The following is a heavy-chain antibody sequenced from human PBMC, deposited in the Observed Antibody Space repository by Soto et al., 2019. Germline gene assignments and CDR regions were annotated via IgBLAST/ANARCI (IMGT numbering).Heavy chain of an antibody. Sequence: QVQLVQSGAEVKKPGSSVKVSCKASGGTFSSYAISWVRQAPGQGLEWMGGIIPIFGTANYAQKFQGRVTITADESTSTAYMELCSLRSEDTALYYCARDGYYDSSGYYYSVPDYWGQGTLVTVSS. CDR1: GGTFSSYA. D-gene: IGHD3-22*01. V-gene: IGHV1-69*01. J-gene: IGHJ4*02. CDR3: ARDGYYDSSGYYYSVPDY. CDR2: IIPIFGTA.